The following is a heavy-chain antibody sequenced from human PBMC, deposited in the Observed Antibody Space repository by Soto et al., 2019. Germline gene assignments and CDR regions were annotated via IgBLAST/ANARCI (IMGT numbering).Heavy chain of an antibody. CDR2: ISYDGSNK. CDR1: GFTFSSYA. V-gene: IGHV3-30*02. Sequence: GGSLRLSCAASGFTFSSYAMGWVRQAPGKGLEWVAVISYDGSNKYYADSVKGRFTISRDNSKNTLYLQMNSLRAEDTAVYYCAKDRAPAVASFYFDYWGQGTLVTVSS. J-gene: IGHJ4*02. CDR3: AKDRAPAVASFYFDY. D-gene: IGHD3-16*01.